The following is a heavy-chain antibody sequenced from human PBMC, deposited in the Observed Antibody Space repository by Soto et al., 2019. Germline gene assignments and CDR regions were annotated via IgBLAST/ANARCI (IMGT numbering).Heavy chain of an antibody. CDR1: GGSMRSDDYY. D-gene: IGHD3-22*01. Sequence: PSETLSLTCTVSGGSMRSDDYYWSWIRQPPGEGLEWIGHIHYSGSTHYNPSLKSRVTMSVDTSKNTFSLKLTSVTGADTAVYYCARGRRGVVVADFDNWGQGTLVTVSS. V-gene: IGHV4-30-4*01. CDR3: ARGRRGVVVADFDN. J-gene: IGHJ4*02. CDR2: IHYSGST.